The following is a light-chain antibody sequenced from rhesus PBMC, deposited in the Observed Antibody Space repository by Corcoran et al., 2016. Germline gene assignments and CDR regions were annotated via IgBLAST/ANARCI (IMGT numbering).Light chain of an antibody. CDR1: QGINKE. Sequence: DIQMTQSPSSLSASVGGRVTVTCRASQGINKELSWYQQKPGKAPTLLVYAASSLQTGGSSRFSGIGSGTDYTLTISSLQPEDVATYYCLQDYTTPWTFGQGTKVEIK. CDR3: LQDYTTPWT. J-gene: IGKJ1*01. V-gene: IGKV1-94*01. CDR2: AAS.